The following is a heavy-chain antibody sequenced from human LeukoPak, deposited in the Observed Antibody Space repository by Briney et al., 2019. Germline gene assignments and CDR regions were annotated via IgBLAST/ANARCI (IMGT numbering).Heavy chain of an antibody. CDR2: IRYDGSNK. Sequence: GGSLRLSCAASGFTFSNAWMSWVRQAPGKGLEWVAFIRYDGSNKYYADSVKGRFTISRDNSKDTLYLQMNSLRAEDTAVYYCAKDRVVVVPAAIPQDYYYYMDVWGKGTTVTVSS. V-gene: IGHV3-30*02. D-gene: IGHD2-2*01. J-gene: IGHJ6*03. CDR3: AKDRVVVVPAAIPQDYYYYMDV. CDR1: GFTFSNAW.